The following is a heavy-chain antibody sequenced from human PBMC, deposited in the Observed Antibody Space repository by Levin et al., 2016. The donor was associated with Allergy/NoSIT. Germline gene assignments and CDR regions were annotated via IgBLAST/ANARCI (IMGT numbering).Heavy chain of an antibody. V-gene: IGHV4-59*08. CDR3: ARWTPDGSGYYLGY. J-gene: IGHJ4*02. Sequence: RQAPGKGLEWIAYIYYTGRTSYNPSLKSRVTMSIDTSKNQFSLELSSVTAADTAVYYCARWTPDGSGYYLGYWGQGTLVTVSS. CDR2: IYYTGRT. D-gene: IGHD3-3*01.